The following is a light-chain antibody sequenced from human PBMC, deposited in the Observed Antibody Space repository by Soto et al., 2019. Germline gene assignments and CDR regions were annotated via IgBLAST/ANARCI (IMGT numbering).Light chain of an antibody. CDR1: QGISSY. V-gene: IGKV1-9*01. CDR3: QQLNSYPRT. CDR2: AAS. Sequence: DIQLTKAPSFLSASVGDRVTITCRASQGISSYLAWYQQKPGKAPKLLIYAASTLQSGVPSRFSGSGSGTEFTLTISSLQPEDFATYYCQQLNSYPRTFGQGTKVDIK. J-gene: IGKJ1*01.